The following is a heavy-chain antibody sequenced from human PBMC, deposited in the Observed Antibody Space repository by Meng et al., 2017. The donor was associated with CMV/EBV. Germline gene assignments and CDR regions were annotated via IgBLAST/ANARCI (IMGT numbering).Heavy chain of an antibody. CDR3: ARGEITISGVGNDAFDI. CDR1: GYTFTSYY. Sequence: ASVKVSCKASGYTFTSYYMHWVRQAPGQGLEWMGIINPSGGSTSYAQKFQGRVTMTRDTSTSTVYMELSSLRSEDTAVYYCARGEITISGVGNDAFDIWGQGTMVTVSS. V-gene: IGHV1-46*01. CDR2: INPSGGST. D-gene: IGHD3-3*01. J-gene: IGHJ3*02.